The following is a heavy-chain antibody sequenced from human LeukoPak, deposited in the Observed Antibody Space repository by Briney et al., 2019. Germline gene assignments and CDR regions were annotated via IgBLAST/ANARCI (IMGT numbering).Heavy chain of an antibody. V-gene: IGHV3-74*01. J-gene: IGHJ4*02. D-gene: IGHD3-22*01. CDR3: ATTDYYDSSAFDY. CDR1: GFTFSSYW. CDR2: INSDGSST. Sequence: GGSLRLSCAASGFTFSSYWMHWVRQAPGKGLVWVSRINSDGSSTSYADSVKGRFTISRDNSKNTLYLQMNSLRAEDTAVYYCATTDYYDSSAFDYWGQGTLVTVSS.